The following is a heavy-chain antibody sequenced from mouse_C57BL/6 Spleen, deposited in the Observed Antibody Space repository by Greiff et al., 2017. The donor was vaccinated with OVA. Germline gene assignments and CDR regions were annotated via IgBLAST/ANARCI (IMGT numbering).Heavy chain of an antibody. CDR3: ARREFITTVVATEFDY. J-gene: IGHJ2*01. D-gene: IGHD1-1*01. CDR2: IYPGGGYT. V-gene: IGHV1-63*01. CDR1: GYTFTNYW. Sequence: QVQLKESGAELVRPGTSVKMSCKASGYTFTNYWIGWAKQRPGHGLEWIGDIYPGGGYTNYNEKFKGKATLTADKSSSTAYMQFSSLTSEDSAIYYCARREFITTVVATEFDYWGQGTTLTVSS.